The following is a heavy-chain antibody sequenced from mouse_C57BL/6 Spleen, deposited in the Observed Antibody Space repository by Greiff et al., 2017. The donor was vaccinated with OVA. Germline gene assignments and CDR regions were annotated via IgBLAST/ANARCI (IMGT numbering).Heavy chain of an antibody. Sequence: QVQLQQPGTELVKPGASVKLSCKASGYTFTSYWMHWVKQRPGQGLEWIGNINPSNGGTNYNEKFKSKATLTVDKSSSTAYMQLSSLTSEDSAVYYCARSDGYDGYHQGAMDYWGQGTSVTVSS. CDR1: GYTFTSYW. CDR3: ARSDGYDGYHQGAMDY. CDR2: INPSNGGT. D-gene: IGHD2-3*01. V-gene: IGHV1-53*01. J-gene: IGHJ4*01.